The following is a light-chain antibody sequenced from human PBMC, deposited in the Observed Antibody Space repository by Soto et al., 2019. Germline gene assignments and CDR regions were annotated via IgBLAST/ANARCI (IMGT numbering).Light chain of an antibody. J-gene: IGKJ1*01. Sequence: EIVLSQSPGTLSLSPGERATLSCWASETVAGSYLAWYQQKPGQAPRLLIHGASTRATGIADRFSGSGSGTDFTLTISRLEPEDFAVYYCQLYGTSPKTFDQGTKV. CDR3: QLYGTSPKT. CDR1: ETVAGSY. CDR2: GAS. V-gene: IGKV3-20*01.